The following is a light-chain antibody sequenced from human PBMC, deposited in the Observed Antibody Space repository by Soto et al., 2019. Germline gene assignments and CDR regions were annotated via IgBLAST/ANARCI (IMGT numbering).Light chain of an antibody. CDR3: QHSYSTPPLT. CDR1: QSISSY. V-gene: IGKV1-39*01. J-gene: IGKJ4*01. CDR2: AAS. Sequence: DLLMTQSASSLSASVGDRVTITCRASQSISSYLNWYQQKPGKAPTLLIYAASSLQSRVPSRFIGSRSVTDYTLTISSLHPEEFATYYCQHSYSTPPLTCGGGTEVEIK.